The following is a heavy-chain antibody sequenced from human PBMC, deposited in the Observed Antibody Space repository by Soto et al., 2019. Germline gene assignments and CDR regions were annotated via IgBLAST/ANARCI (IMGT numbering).Heavy chain of an antibody. CDR1: EFTFSNYA. J-gene: IGHJ4*02. Sequence: QVQLVESGGGAVQPGGSRRLSCAASEFTFSNYAMHWVRQAPGKGLQWLAVISYDGNNKYYADSVEGRFTISRDNSKKTVHLQMTRLPLEDTDVNYWPRRPSYSDSYFDHWGQGRLVTVSS. CDR2: ISYDGNNK. CDR3: PRRPSYSDSYFDH. V-gene: IGHV3-30*03. D-gene: IGHD4-17*01.